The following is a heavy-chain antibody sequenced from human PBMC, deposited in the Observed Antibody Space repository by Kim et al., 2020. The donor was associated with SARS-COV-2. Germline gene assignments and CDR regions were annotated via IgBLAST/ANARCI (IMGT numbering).Heavy chain of an antibody. V-gene: IGHV4-4*08. CDR3: ARVSLLGYYFDY. Sequence: YTPYLTDGATISVDTSKNPFYLKLSSVTAADTAVYYCARVSLLGYYFDYWGQGTLVTVSS. J-gene: IGHJ4*02.